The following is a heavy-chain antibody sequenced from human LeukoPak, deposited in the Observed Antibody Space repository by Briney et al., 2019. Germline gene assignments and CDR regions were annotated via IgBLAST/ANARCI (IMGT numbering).Heavy chain of an antibody. CDR1: GFTFSNHG. CDR3: AKGFSTTESALDY. J-gene: IGHJ4*02. CDR2: IRYDGTKQ. Sequence: GGSLRLSCAASGFTFSNHGMQWVRQAPGKGLEWVAFIRYDGTKQWYADSVKGRCTISRDNSKNTLYLQMNSLRPEDTAVYYCAKGFSTTESALDYWGQGTLVTVSS. V-gene: IGHV3-30*02. D-gene: IGHD4-11*01.